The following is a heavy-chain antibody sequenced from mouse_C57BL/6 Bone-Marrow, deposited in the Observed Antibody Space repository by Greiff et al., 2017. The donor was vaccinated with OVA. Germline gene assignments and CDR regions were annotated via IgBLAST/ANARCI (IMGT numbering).Heavy chain of an antibody. V-gene: IGHV1-26*01. Sequence: EVQLQQSGPELVKPGASVKISCKASGYTFTDYYMNWVKQSHGKSLEWIGDINPNNGGTSYNQQFKGKATLTVAKSSSTAYMELRSLTSEDSAVYYCARRDGSSYYYAMDYWGQGTSVTVSS. J-gene: IGHJ4*01. CDR2: INPNNGGT. CDR1: GYTFTDYY. CDR3: ARRDGSSYYYAMDY. D-gene: IGHD1-1*01.